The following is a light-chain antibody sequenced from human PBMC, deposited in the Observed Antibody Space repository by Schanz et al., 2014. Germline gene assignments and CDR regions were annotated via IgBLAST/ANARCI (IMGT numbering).Light chain of an antibody. Sequence: QSALTQPPSASGSPGQSVTISCSGSSRDVGGYKYVSWYQQHPGKAPKLMIYEGSKRPSGVSNRFSGSKSGNTASLTISGLQAEDEADYYCCSYAGSSTWVFGGGTKLTVL. CDR2: EGS. J-gene: IGLJ3*02. CDR1: SRDVGGYKY. V-gene: IGLV2-23*01. CDR3: CSYAGSSTWV.